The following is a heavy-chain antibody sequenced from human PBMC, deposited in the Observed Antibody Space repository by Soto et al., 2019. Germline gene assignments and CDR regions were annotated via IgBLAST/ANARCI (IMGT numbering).Heavy chain of an antibody. CDR2: TYYRSKWFH. J-gene: IGHJ3*01. V-gene: IGHV6-1*01. CDR3: ARGNALDV. CDR1: GDSVSSDITS. D-gene: IGHD3-10*01. Sequence: QGQLQQSGPGLVKPSQTLSLTCAISGDSVSSDITSWNWIRQSPSRGLEWLGRTYYRSKWFHDYAASVKSRITINPDTSKNQFSLELNSMTPEDTAVYYCARGNALDVWGQGNGVTVSS.